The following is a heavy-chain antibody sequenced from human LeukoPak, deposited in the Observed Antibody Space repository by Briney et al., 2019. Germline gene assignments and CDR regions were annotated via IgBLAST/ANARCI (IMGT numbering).Heavy chain of an antibody. CDR3: ARDLKPYYDFWSGSYYYYGMDV. Sequence: GGSLRLSCAASGFTFSSYSMNWVRQAPGKGLEWVSSISSSSSYIYYADSVKGRLTISRDNAKNSLYLQMNSLRAEDTAVYYCARDLKPYYDFWSGSYYYYGMDVWGQGTTVTVSS. D-gene: IGHD3-3*01. CDR1: GFTFSSYS. J-gene: IGHJ6*02. CDR2: ISSSSSYI. V-gene: IGHV3-21*01.